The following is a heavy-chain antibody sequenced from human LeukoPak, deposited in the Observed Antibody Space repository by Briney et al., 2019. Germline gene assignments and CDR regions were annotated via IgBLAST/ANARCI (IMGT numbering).Heavy chain of an antibody. CDR2: IYSGGST. Sequence: GGSLRLSCAASGFTFSSYAMSWVRQAPGKGLEWVSVIYSGGSTYYADSVKGRFTISRDNSKNTLYLQMNSLRAEDTAVYYCARDPTTGMQLVAFDIWGQGTMVTVSS. CDR1: GFTFSSYA. J-gene: IGHJ3*02. D-gene: IGHD6-13*01. CDR3: ARDPTTGMQLVAFDI. V-gene: IGHV3-66*01.